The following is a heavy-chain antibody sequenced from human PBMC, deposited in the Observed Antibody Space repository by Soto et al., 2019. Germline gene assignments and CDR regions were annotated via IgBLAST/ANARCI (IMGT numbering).Heavy chain of an antibody. J-gene: IGHJ4*02. Sequence: GGSLRLSCAAPGFSFSNYAMTWVRQAPGKGLEWVSAVTGGGSSTFYADSVKGRFTVSRDNSRKTLYLQMTSLRAEDAAVYYCAKFSATSVYDISSAPDYWGQGTLVTVSS. CDR1: GFSFSNYA. CDR3: AKFSATSVYDISSAPDY. D-gene: IGHD6-6*01. V-gene: IGHV3-23*01. CDR2: VTGGGSST.